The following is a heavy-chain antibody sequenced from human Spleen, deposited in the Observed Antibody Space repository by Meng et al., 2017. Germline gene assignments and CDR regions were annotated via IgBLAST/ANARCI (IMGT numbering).Heavy chain of an antibody. D-gene: IGHD1-1*01. CDR2: ISAYNGNT. CDR1: GYTFTTYG. Sequence: QVQVVQSGAEGKEPGASGKVACKASGYTFTTYGLSWVRQAPGQGLEWMGWISAYNGNTNYAQKVQGRVTMTRDTSTTTAYMELRNLRSDDTAVYYCVIERGGGSFDYWGQGTLVTVSS. V-gene: IGHV1-18*01. CDR3: VIERGGGSFDY. J-gene: IGHJ4*02.